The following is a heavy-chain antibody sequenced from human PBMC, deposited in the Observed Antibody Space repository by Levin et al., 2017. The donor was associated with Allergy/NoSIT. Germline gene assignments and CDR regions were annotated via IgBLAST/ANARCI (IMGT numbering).Heavy chain of an antibody. D-gene: IGHD2-2*01. V-gene: IGHV3-74*01. J-gene: IGHJ4*02. CDR3: ARGGSTSCYG. CDR1: GFTFSSYW. Sequence: PGGSLRLSCAGSGFTFSSYWMHWVRQAPGKGLVWVSRINSDGSSTNYADSVKGRPTTSRDNAKNTLYLQMNSLRAEDTAVYYCARGGSTSCYGWGQGTLVTVSS. CDR2: INSDGSST.